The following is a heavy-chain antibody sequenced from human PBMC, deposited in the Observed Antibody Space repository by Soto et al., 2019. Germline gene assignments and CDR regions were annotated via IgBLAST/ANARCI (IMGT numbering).Heavy chain of an antibody. V-gene: IGHV1-18*04. CDR2: VSAHNGDT. Sequence: ASVKVSCKASGYTFTTYGVTWVRQAPGQGLEWMGWVSAHNGDTKYSQNFQGRVTMTTDTSTSTAYMELRSLRSDDTAVYYCVRVQIIVPAALTPYVPWGQGTLVTVSS. CDR3: VRVQIIVPAALTPYVP. CDR1: GYTFTTYG. D-gene: IGHD2-2*01. J-gene: IGHJ5*02.